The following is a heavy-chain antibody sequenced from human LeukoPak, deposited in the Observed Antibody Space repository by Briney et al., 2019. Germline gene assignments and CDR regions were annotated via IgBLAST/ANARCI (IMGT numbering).Heavy chain of an antibody. CDR3: ARLTHGRGDYWYFDL. CDR1: GGSISSGSYY. D-gene: IGHD3-9*01. Sequence: SETLSLTCTVSGGSISSGSYYWGWIRQPPGKGLEWIGSIFYSGNTYYNPSLKSRVTLSVDTSKNEFSLKLSSVTAADTAVFYCARLTHGRGDYWYFDLWGRGTLVTVSS. V-gene: IGHV4-39*07. J-gene: IGHJ2*01. CDR2: IFYSGNT.